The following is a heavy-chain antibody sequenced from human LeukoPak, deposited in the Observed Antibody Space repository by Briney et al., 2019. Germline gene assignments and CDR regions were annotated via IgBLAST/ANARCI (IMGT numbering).Heavy chain of an antibody. V-gene: IGHV1-69*05. CDR1: GYTFTGYY. Sequence: SVKVSCKASGYTFTGYYMHWVRQAPGQGLEWMGGIIPIFGTANYAQKFQGRVTITTDESTSTAYMELSSLRSEDTAVYYCARVEDYVWGSYRYTALGYWGQGTLVTVSS. J-gene: IGHJ4*02. D-gene: IGHD3-16*02. CDR3: ARVEDYVWGSYRYTALGY. CDR2: IIPIFGTA.